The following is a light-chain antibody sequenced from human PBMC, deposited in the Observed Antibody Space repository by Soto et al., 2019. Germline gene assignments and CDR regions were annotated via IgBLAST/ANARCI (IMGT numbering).Light chain of an antibody. CDR3: QQYGSSPYT. CDR2: GAS. J-gene: IGKJ2*01. Sequence: EIVLTQSPDTLSLSPGERATLSCRASQSVSSSYLAWYQQKPGQAPRLLIYGASSRATGIPGRFSGSGSGTDFTLTISRLEPEDFAVYSCQQYGSSPYTFGQGTKLEIK. V-gene: IGKV3-20*01. CDR1: QSVSSSY.